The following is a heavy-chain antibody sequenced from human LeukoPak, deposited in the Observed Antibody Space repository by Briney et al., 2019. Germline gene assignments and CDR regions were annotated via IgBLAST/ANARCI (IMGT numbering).Heavy chain of an antibody. J-gene: IGHJ5*02. CDR2: ISGSGGST. CDR1: GFAFGTYA. V-gene: IGHV3-23*01. D-gene: IGHD6-19*01. CDR3: AKIPYSSGWVQNWFDP. Sequence: GGSLRLSCAASGFAFGTYAMSWVRQAPGKGLEWISAISGSGGSTYYADSVKGRFTISRDNSKNTLYLQMNSLRAEDTAVYYCAKIPYSSGWVQNWFDPWGQGTLVTVSS.